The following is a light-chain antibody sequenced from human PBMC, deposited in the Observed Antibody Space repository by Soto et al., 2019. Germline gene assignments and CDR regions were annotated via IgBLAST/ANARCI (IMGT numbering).Light chain of an antibody. CDR1: QSVSSN. CDR3: QQYNNWPPTWT. J-gene: IGKJ1*01. Sequence: EIVMTQSPATLSVSPGERATLSCRASQSVSSNLAWYQQKPGQAPRLLTYGASTRATGIPARFSGSGSGTEFTLTISSLQSEDFAVYSCQQYNNWPPTWTFGQGTKVDIK. V-gene: IGKV3-15*01. CDR2: GAS.